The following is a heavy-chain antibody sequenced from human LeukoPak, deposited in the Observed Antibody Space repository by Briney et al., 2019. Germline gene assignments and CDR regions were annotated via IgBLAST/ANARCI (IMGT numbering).Heavy chain of an antibody. CDR3: ARDHYYDSSGYSYRSRLANAFDI. Sequence: SESLRLSCAASGFSFSGYYWNWVRQPPGKGLEWVAEINHSGSTNYNASLKSRVTISVGTTKNQFSLKMSSVTAADTAVYDCARDHYYDSSGYSYRSRLANAFDIWGQGTMVTVSS. D-gene: IGHD3-22*01. J-gene: IGHJ3*02. CDR2: INHSGST. V-gene: IGHV4-34*01. CDR1: GFSFSGYY.